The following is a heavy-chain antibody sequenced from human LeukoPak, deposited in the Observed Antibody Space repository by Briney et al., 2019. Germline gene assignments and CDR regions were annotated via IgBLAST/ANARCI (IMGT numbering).Heavy chain of an antibody. J-gene: IGHJ4*02. V-gene: IGHV3-23*01. Sequence: PGGSLRLSCAASGFAFDVHAMTWVRQAPGKGPEWVATIGGPAETFYADSVKGRFTISRDNSRNTLYLQMNSLRAEDSALYYCAKDWTSHNGVYDCLDFWGQGTRVTDSS. D-gene: IGHD3-16*01. CDR1: GFAFDVHA. CDR3: AKDWTSHNGVYDCLDF. CDR2: IGGPAET.